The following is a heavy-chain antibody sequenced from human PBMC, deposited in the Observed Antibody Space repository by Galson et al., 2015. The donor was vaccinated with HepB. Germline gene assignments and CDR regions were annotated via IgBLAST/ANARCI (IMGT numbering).Heavy chain of an antibody. V-gene: IGHV1-69*06. D-gene: IGHD6-6*01. CDR3: ARGGYSSSSKFDY. J-gene: IGHJ4*02. CDR1: GGTFSSYA. CDR2: IIPIFGTA. Sequence: SVTVSCKASGGTFSSYAISWVRQAPGQGLEWMGGIIPIFGTANYAQKFQGRVTITADKSTSTAYMELSSLRSEDTAVYYCARGGYSSSSKFDYWGQGTLVTVSS.